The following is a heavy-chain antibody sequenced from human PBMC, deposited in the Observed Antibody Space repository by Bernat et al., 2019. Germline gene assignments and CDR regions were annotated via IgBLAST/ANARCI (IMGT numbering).Heavy chain of an antibody. CDR1: GFTFSSYD. CDR3: AKVGSSWYWARFDY. V-gene: IGHV3-30*18. J-gene: IGHJ4*02. Sequence: QVQLVESGGGVVQPGRSLTLSCAASGFTFSSYDMHWVRQTPGKGLVWVAVISSDGSNKYYPDSVKGRFTISRDNSKNTLYLQMNSLSSEDTAVYYCAKVGSSWYWARFDYWGQGTLVTVSS. CDR2: ISSDGSNK. D-gene: IGHD6-13*01.